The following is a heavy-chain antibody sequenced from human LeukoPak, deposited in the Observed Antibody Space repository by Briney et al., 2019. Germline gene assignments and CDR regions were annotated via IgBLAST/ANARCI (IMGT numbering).Heavy chain of an antibody. CDR2: INHSGST. D-gene: IGHD3-10*01. CDR1: GGSFSGYY. J-gene: IGHJ5*02. Sequence: PSETLSLTCAVYGGSFSGYYWSWIRQPPGKGLEWIGEINHSGSTKYNPSLKSRVTISVDTSKNQFSLKLSSVTAADTAVYYCARTFYYYGSGSYYKSTNWFDPWGQGTLVTVSS. V-gene: IGHV4-34*01. CDR3: ARTFYYYGSGSYYKSTNWFDP.